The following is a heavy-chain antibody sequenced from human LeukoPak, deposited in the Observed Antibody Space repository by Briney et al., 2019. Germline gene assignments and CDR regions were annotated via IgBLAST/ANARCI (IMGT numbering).Heavy chain of an antibody. D-gene: IGHD3-3*01. CDR2: ISSSSSTI. Sequence: GGSLRLSCAASRFTFSSYSMNWVRQAPGKGLEWVSYISSSSSTIYYADSVKGRFTISRDNAKNSLYLQMNSLRDEDTAVYYCARAGYDFWSGYSDYWGQGTLVTVSS. CDR1: RFTFSSYS. J-gene: IGHJ4*02. CDR3: ARAGYDFWSGYSDY. V-gene: IGHV3-48*02.